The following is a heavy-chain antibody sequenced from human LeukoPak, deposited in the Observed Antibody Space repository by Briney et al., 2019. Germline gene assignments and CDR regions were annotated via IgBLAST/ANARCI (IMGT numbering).Heavy chain of an antibody. J-gene: IGHJ4*02. CDR2: IYYTGST. D-gene: IGHD3-22*01. Sequence: SETLSLTCNVSGGSITSYYWNWIRQPPGKGLEWIGYIYYTGSTNSNPSLKSRLTISLDTSKKQFSLKLSSVTAADTAVYYCAREFYDSSGYTDYWGQGTLVTVSS. V-gene: IGHV4-59*12. CDR1: GGSITSYY. CDR3: AREFYDSSGYTDY.